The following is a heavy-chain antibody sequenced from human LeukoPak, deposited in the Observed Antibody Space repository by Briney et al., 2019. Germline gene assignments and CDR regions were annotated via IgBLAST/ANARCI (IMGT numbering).Heavy chain of an antibody. J-gene: IGHJ4*02. V-gene: IGHV3-7*01. CDR3: ARDSSLAYCGGDCYSDY. CDR1: GFTFSSYW. CDR2: IKQDGSEK. Sequence: PGGSLRLSCAASGFTFSSYWMSWVRQAPGKGLEWVANIKQDGSEKYYVDSVKGRFTISRDNAKNSLYLQMNSLRAEDTAVYYCARDSSLAYCGGDCYSDYWGQGTLVTVSS. D-gene: IGHD2-21*02.